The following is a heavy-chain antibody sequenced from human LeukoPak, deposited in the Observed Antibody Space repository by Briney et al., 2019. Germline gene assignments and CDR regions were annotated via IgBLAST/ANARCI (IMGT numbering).Heavy chain of an antibody. CDR2: IYHTGSN. D-gene: IGHD4-17*01. CDR1: GASITTYY. J-gene: IGHJ4*02. CDR3: ARTISTVTTPRGGKYYFDY. V-gene: IGHV4-59*04. Sequence: PSETLSLTCTVSGASITTYYWSWFRQSPGKGLEWIGYIYHTGSNSFNPSLKSRVTMSIDTTRSQFSLRLTSVTAADTAVYYCARTISTVTTPRGGKYYFDYWGQGTLVTVSS.